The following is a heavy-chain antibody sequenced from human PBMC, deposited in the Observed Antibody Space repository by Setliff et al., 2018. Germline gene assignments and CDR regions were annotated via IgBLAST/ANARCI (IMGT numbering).Heavy chain of an antibody. CDR1: GDPFTDYY. J-gene: IGHJ6*03. Sequence: SETLSLTCAVYGDPFTDYYWSWLRQPPGKGLEWIEEVNHRGDTNYSPSLRGRVTMTEDAAKNTLYLQMNSLRGEDTAVYFCAVIDWGENFYNMDVWGKGTTVTVSS. CDR2: VNHRGDT. CDR3: AVIDWGENFYNMDV. V-gene: IGHV4-34*01. D-gene: IGHD7-27*01.